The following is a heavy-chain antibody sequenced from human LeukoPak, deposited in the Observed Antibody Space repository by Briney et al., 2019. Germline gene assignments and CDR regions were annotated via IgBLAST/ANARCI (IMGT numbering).Heavy chain of an antibody. CDR3: ARHGSDWSFDY. CDR1: GGSFSGYY. CDR2: INHSGST. Sequence: SETLSLTCAVSGGSFSGYYWSWIRQPPGKGLEWIGEINHSGSTNYNPSLKSRVTISVDTSKNQFSLKLSSVTAADTAVYYCARHGSDWSFDYWGQGTLVTVSS. V-gene: IGHV4-34*01. J-gene: IGHJ4*02. D-gene: IGHD6-19*01.